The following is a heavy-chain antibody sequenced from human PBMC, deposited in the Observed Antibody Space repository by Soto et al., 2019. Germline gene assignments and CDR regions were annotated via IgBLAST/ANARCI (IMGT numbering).Heavy chain of an antibody. CDR3: ARPPSYFWFDP. D-gene: IGHD3-10*01. CDR1: GGSISSSSYF. Sequence: QLQLQESGPGLVKPSETLSLTCTVSGGSISSSSYFWGWIRQPPGKGLEWIGSIYYSGSTYYNPARKSRVTVSVDPSKNQFARKLSSVTAADTAVYYCARPPSYFWFDPWGQGTLVTVSS. V-gene: IGHV4-39*01. J-gene: IGHJ5*02. CDR2: IYYSGST.